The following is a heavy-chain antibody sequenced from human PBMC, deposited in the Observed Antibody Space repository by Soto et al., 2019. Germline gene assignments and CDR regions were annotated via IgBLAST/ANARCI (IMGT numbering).Heavy chain of an antibody. Sequence: QVELVESGGGVVQPGRSLRLSCAASGFTFSSYGMHWVRQAPGKGLEWVAVISYDGSDTYYADSVKGRFTISRDNSKNTLYLQMNRLRAEDTAVYYCTKTQEGRSLTCDYWGLGTLVTVSS. CDR2: ISYDGSDT. V-gene: IGHV3-30*18. CDR3: TKTQEGRSLTCDY. J-gene: IGHJ4*02. CDR1: GFTFSSYG.